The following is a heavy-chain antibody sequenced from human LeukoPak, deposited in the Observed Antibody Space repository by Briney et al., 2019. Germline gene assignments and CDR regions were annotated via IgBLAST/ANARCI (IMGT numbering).Heavy chain of an antibody. CDR1: GYTFTSYD. J-gene: IGHJ5*02. V-gene: IGHV1-69*13. CDR3: ARGRGSGYYNWFDP. Sequence: GASVKVSCKASGYTFTSYDINWVRQATGQGLEWMGGIIPIFGTANYAQKFQGRVTITADESTSTAYMELSSLRSEDTAVYYCARGRGSGYYNWFDPWGQGTLVTVSS. D-gene: IGHD5-12*01. CDR2: IIPIFGTA.